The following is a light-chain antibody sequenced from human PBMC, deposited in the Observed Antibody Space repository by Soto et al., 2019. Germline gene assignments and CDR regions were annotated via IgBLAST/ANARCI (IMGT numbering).Light chain of an antibody. CDR3: QQYNSWSPIT. CDR1: QSISVW. J-gene: IGKJ5*01. CDR2: KAS. Sequence: DIQMTQSPSTLSASVGDRVTITCRASQSISVWLAWYQQKPGKAPKLLIYKASTLKSGVPSRFSGSGSGTEFTLTISSLQPDDFAVYYCQQYNSWSPITFGQGTRLEIK. V-gene: IGKV1-5*03.